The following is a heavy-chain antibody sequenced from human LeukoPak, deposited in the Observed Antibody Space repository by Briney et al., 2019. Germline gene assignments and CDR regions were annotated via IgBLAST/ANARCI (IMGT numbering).Heavy chain of an antibody. V-gene: IGHV3-48*04. CDR1: GFTFSSYS. D-gene: IGHD3-10*01. Sequence: GGSLRLSCAASGFTFSSYSKNWVRQVPGKGLEWVSYISSSGSSIYYAESAKGRFTISRDNAKSSLYLQMHSLRAEDTAVYYCASSVGLLWVEGDAFDIWGQGTVVTVSS. CDR3: ASSVGLLWVEGDAFDI. CDR2: ISSSGSSI. J-gene: IGHJ3*02.